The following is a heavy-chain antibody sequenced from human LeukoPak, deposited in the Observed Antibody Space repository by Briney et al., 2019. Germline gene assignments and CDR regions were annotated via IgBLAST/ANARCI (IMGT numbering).Heavy chain of an antibody. CDR2: ISYDGSNK. D-gene: IGHD6-13*01. J-gene: IGHJ6*03. V-gene: IGHV3-30-3*01. CDR3: AKDSKQLVPCGYMDV. Sequence: GGSLRLSCAASGFTFGDYAMHWVRQAPGKGLEWLAVISYDGSNKYYADSVKGRFTISRDKSNNTLYLQMNSLRTEDTAAYYCAKDSKQLVPCGYMDVRGKGTTVTVSS. CDR1: GFTFGDYA.